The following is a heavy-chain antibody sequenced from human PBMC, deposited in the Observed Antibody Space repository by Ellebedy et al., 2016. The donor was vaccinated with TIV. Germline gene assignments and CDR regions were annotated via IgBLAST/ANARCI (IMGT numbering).Heavy chain of an antibody. CDR1: GGTFSNSP. CDR2: LIPMYGKT. J-gene: IGHJ5*02. D-gene: IGHD3-10*01. Sequence: AASVKVSCKASGGTFSNSPVSWVRQAPGQGLEWMGTLIPMYGKTHYAQKLQGRVTIAADESTNTAFMELSSLKSEDTAIYYCARGEYRNWFDPWGQGTLVTVSS. V-gene: IGHV1-69*13. CDR3: ARGEYRNWFDP.